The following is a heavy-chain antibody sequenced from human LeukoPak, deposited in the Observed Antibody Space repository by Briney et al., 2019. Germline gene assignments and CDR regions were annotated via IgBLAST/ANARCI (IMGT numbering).Heavy chain of an antibody. CDR1: GYTFTSYY. J-gene: IGHJ4*02. V-gene: IGHV1-46*01. CDR3: AREAGYYDSSGRGGY. D-gene: IGHD3-22*01. CDR2: INPSSGST. Sequence: ASVKVSCKASGYTFTSYYMHWVRQAPGQGLEWMGIINPSSGSTSYAQKFQGRVTMTRDTSTSTAYMELRSLRSDDTAVYYCAREAGYYDSSGRGGYWGQGTLVTVSS.